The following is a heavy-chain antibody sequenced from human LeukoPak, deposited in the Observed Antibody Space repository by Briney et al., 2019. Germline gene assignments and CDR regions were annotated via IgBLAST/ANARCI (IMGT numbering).Heavy chain of an antibody. CDR1: GFTFDDYA. CDR2: INWNAGST. CDR3: ARGSGLYFDY. V-gene: IGHV3-20*04. J-gene: IGHJ4*02. D-gene: IGHD3-10*01. Sequence: GGSLRLSCAASGFTFDDYAMSWVRQAPGKGLEWVSGINWNAGSTGYADSVKGRFTISRDNSKNTLYLQMNSLRGDDTAVYYCARGSGLYFDYWGQGTLVTVSS.